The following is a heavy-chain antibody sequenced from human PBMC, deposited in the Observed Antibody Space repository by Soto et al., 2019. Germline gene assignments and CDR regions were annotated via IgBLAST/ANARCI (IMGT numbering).Heavy chain of an antibody. CDR3: ASGGSSGWSRYFDL. CDR1: GGSISSYY. J-gene: IGHJ2*01. D-gene: IGHD6-19*01. V-gene: IGHV4-59*01. Sequence: QVQLQESGPGLVKPSETLSLTCTVSGGSISSYYWSWIRQPPGKGLECIGYIYYSGSTNYNPSLKSRVTISVDTSKNQFSLKLSSVTAADTAVYYCASGGSSGWSRYFDLWGRGTLVTVSS. CDR2: IYYSGST.